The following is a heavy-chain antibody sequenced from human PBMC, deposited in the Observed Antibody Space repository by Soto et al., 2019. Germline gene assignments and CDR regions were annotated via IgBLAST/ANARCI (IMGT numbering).Heavy chain of an antibody. CDR2: MNPNSGIT. Sequence: QVQLVQSGAEVQKPGASVKVSCKAFGYTFISYDIAWVRQATGQGLEWMGWMNPNSGITGYAPNFQGRVTMTRDTSISTAYMELSSLRSDDTAVYYCASTFGGVIVNLDSWGQGTLVTVSS. CDR1: GYTFISYD. J-gene: IGHJ4*02. V-gene: IGHV1-8*01. CDR3: ASTFGGVIVNLDS. D-gene: IGHD3-16*02.